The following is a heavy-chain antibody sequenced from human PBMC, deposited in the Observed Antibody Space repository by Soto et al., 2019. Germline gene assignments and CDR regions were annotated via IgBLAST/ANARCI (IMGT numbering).Heavy chain of an antibody. V-gene: IGHV1-18*04. CDR3: ARDPPPAQYSCGCYRDYYYGMDV. J-gene: IGHJ6*02. CDR1: GYTFTSYG. D-gene: IGHD6-19*01. CDR2: ISAYNGNT. Sequence: ASVKVSCKASGYTFTSYGISGVRQAPGQGLEWMGWISAYNGNTNYAQKLQGRVTMTTDTSTSTAYMELRTLRSDDTAVYYLARDPPPAQYSCGCYRDYYYGMDVWGQGTTVTVSS.